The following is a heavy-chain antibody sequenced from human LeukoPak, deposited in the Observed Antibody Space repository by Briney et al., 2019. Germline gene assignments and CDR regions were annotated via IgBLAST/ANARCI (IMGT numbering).Heavy chain of an antibody. J-gene: IGHJ5*01. CDR2: IPYDASNK. CDR3: AKNRVPTAITPDS. Sequence: GTSLRLSCAASGFTFSGYGMHWLRQAPGKGLEWVAVIPYDASNKYYTDSVKGRFTISRDNSKNTLYLQMNSLRAEDTAVYYCAKNRVPTAITPDSWGQGTLVTVSS. V-gene: IGHV3-30*18. D-gene: IGHD2-2*02. CDR1: GFTFSGYG.